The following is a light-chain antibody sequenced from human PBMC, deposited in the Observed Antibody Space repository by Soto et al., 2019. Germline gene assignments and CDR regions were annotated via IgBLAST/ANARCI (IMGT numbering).Light chain of an antibody. Sequence: QSVLTQPASVSGSPGQSITISCAGTSGDVGSYNFVTWFQQHPGKVPKLIIYDVSDRPSGVSDRFSGSKSGNTASLTISGFLAEDEGDYYCGSYTTSNTMIFGGGTELTVL. CDR3: GSYTTSNTMI. CDR1: SGDVGSYNF. V-gene: IGLV2-14*01. J-gene: IGLJ2*01. CDR2: DVS.